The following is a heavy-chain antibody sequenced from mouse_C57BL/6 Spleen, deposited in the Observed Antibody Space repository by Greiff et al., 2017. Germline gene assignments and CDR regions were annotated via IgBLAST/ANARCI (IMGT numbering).Heavy chain of an antibody. Sequence: VHVKQSGPELVKPGASVKMSCKASGYTFTDYNMHWVKQSHGKSLEWIGYINPNNGGTSYNQKFKGKATLTVNKSSSTAYMELRSLTSEDSAVYYCARGWSYAMDDWGQGTSVTVSS. CDR2: INPNNGGT. J-gene: IGHJ4*01. D-gene: IGHD2-3*01. V-gene: IGHV1-22*01. CDR3: ARGWSYAMDD. CDR1: GYTFTDYN.